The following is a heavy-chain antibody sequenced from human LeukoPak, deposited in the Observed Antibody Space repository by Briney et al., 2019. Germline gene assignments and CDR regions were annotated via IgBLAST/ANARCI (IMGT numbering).Heavy chain of an antibody. CDR1: GGSISSSSYY. CDR2: IYYSGST. J-gene: IGHJ3*02. Sequence: SETLSLTCTVSGGSISSSSYYWGWIRQPPGKGLEWIGSIYYSGSTYYNPSLKSRVTISVDTSKNQFSLKLSSVTAADTAVYYCARDAHNSGSSSDAFDIWGQGTMVTVSS. CDR3: ARDAHNSGSSSDAFDI. V-gene: IGHV4-39*07. D-gene: IGHD1-26*01.